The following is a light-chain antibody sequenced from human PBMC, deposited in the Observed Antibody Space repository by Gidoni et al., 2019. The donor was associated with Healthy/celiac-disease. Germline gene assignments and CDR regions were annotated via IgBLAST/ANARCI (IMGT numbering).Light chain of an antibody. J-gene: IGKJ4*01. CDR1: QSVSSY. CDR2: DAS. CDR3: QQRSNWPLI. Sequence: EIVLTQSPATLSLSPGERATLPCRASQSVSSYLAWYQQKPGLAPRLLIYDASNRATGIPARFSGSGSGTDFTLTISSLEPEDFAVYYCQQRSNWPLIFGGGTKVEIK. V-gene: IGKV3-11*01.